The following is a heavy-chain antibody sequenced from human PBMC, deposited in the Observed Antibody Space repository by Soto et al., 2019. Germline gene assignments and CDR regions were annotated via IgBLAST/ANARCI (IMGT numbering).Heavy chain of an antibody. CDR3: ARATQLYDFWSGYEFGWFDP. D-gene: IGHD3-3*01. V-gene: IGHV4-34*01. CDR2: INHSGST. J-gene: IGHJ5*02. CDR1: GGSFSGYY. Sequence: QVQLQQWGAGLLKPSETLSLTCDVYGGSFSGYYWSWIRQPPGKGLEWIGEINHSGSTNYNPSLKSRVTISVDTSKNQFSLKLSSVTAADTAVYYCARATQLYDFWSGYEFGWFDPWGQGTLVTVSS.